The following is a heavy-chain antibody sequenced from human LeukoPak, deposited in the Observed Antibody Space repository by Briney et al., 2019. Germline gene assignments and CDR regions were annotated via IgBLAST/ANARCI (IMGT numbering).Heavy chain of an antibody. CDR1: GGSISSYY. CDR3: NVVVAATGAFDI. D-gene: IGHD2-15*01. J-gene: IGHJ3*02. CDR2: IYTSGST. V-gene: IGHV4-4*07. Sequence: PSETLSLTCTVSGGSISSYYWSWIRQPAGKGLEWIGRIYTSGSTNYNPSLKSRVTISVDKSKNQFSLKLSSVTAADTAVYYCNVVVAATGAFDIWGQGTMVTVSS.